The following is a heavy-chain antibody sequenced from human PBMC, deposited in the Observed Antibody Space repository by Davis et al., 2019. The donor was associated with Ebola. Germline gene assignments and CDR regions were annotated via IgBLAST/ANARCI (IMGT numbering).Heavy chain of an antibody. CDR2: INHSGST. V-gene: IGHV4-34*01. J-gene: IGHJ6*02. Sequence: MPSETLSLTCAVYGRSFSGYYWSWIRQPPGKGLEWIGEINHSGSTNYNPSLKSRVTISVDTSKNQFSLKLSSVTAADTAVYYCARWGGFANGMDVWGQGTTVTVSS. CDR3: ARWGGFANGMDV. D-gene: IGHD3-16*01. CDR1: GRSFSGYY.